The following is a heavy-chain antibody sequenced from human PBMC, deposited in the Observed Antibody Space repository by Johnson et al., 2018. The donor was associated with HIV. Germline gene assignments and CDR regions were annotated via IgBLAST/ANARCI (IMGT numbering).Heavy chain of an antibody. CDR2: ISYDGSNK. D-gene: IGHD3-10*01. CDR3: ARGKWRGGSGTDDVFDI. Sequence: MQLVESGGGVVQPGGSLRLSCAASDFTFSRYGIHWVRQAPGKGLEWVAVISYDGSNKKYADSVKGRFTISRDNAKKFLYLEMNSLRAEDTALYYCARGKWRGGSGTDDVFDIWGQGTMVTVS. V-gene: IGHV3-33*05. CDR1: DFTFSRYG. J-gene: IGHJ3*02.